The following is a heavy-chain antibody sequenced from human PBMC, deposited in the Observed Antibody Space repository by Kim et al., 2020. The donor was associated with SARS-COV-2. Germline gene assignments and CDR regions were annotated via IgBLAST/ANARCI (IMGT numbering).Heavy chain of an antibody. CDR1: GGSISSYY. Sequence: SETLSLTCTVSGGSISSYYWSWIRQPPGKGLEWMGYIYYSGSTNYNPYLKSRVPISVDTSKNQFSLKLSPVTAAATAVDYCASQGIKRYCSSTSCYF. J-gene: IGHJ2*01. D-gene: IGHD2-2*01. CDR2: IYYSGST. V-gene: IGHV4-59*13. CDR3: ASQGIKRYCSSTSCYF.